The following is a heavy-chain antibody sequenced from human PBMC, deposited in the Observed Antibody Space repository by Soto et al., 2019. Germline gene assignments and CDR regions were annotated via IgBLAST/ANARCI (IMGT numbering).Heavy chain of an antibody. D-gene: IGHD4-17*01. CDR3: AKGVRGLHYGMDV. J-gene: IGHJ6*02. Sequence: GGSLRLSCAASGFTFSSYAMSRVRQAPGKGLEWVSAISGSGGSTYYADSVKGRFTISRDNSKNTLYLQMNSLRAEDTAVYYCAKGVRGLHYGMDVWGQGTTVTVSS. CDR2: ISGSGGST. CDR1: GFTFSSYA. V-gene: IGHV3-23*01.